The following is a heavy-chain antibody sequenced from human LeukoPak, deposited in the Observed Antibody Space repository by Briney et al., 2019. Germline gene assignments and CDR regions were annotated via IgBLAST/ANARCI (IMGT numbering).Heavy chain of an antibody. CDR2: VYSSGST. CDR1: GGSISPNY. D-gene: IGHD3-22*01. V-gene: IGHV4-4*07. Sequence: SETLSLTCTVSGGSISPNYWSWIRQPAGKGLEWIGRVYSSGSTKYNPSLKSRVTMSVDTSKNQYYLKMRSVTAADMAVYYCAKDYYDSSEGWFDPWGQGTLVTVSS. CDR3: AKDYYDSSEGWFDP. J-gene: IGHJ5*02.